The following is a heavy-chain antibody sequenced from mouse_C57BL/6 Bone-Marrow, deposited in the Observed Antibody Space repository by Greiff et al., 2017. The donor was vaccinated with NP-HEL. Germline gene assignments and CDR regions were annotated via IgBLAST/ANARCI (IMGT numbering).Heavy chain of an antibody. V-gene: IGHV1-72*01. CDR3: ARYYYGSSSFDY. Sequence: QVQLQQPGAELVKPGASVKLSCKASGYTFTSYLMHWVKQRPGRGLEWIGRIDPNSGGTKYNEKFKSKATLTVDKPASTAYMQLNSLTSEDYAVYDCARYYYGSSSFDYWGQGTTLTVSS. CDR2: IDPNSGGT. D-gene: IGHD1-1*01. CDR1: GYTFTSYL. J-gene: IGHJ2*01.